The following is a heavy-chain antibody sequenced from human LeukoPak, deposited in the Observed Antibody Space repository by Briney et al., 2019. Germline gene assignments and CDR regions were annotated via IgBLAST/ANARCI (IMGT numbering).Heavy chain of an antibody. D-gene: IGHD6-6*01. V-gene: IGHV3-30-3*01. CDR2: ISYDGSNK. CDR3: ARVGAYSSSFFDY. J-gene: IGHJ4*02. CDR1: GFTFSSYA. Sequence: GRSLRLSCAASGFTFSSYAMHWVRQAPGKGLEWVAVISYDGSNKYYAESVKGRFTISRDNSKNTLYLQMNSLRAEDTAVYYCARVGAYSSSFFDYWGQGTLVTVSS.